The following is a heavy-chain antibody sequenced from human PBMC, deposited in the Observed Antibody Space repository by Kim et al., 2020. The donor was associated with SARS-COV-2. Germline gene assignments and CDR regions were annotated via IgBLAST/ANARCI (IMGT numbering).Heavy chain of an antibody. V-gene: IGHV1-46*01. Sequence: ASVKVSCKASGYTFMNYYIDWVREAPGQGLEWMGRINPSVGRTSYAQNFQGRVTMTRDTSTSTVYMELSSLRSEDTAVYYCAREAAAAGQFWYFDLWGRGTLVTVSS. J-gene: IGHJ2*01. D-gene: IGHD6-13*01. CDR1: GYTFMNYY. CDR3: AREAAAAGQFWYFDL. CDR2: INPSVGRT.